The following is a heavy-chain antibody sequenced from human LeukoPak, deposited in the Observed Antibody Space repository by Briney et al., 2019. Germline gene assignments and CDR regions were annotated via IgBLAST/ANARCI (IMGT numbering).Heavy chain of an antibody. CDR2: IYPGDTDT. V-gene: IGHV5-51*01. CDR3: ARGYYYESSGYYPGYFQY. CDR1: GYIFSSYW. Sequence: GESLKISCKGSGYIFSSYWIAWVRQMPGKGLEWVGIIYPGDTDTRYSPSFQGQVTISADKSVSTAYLQWNSLKASDTAIYYCARGYYYESSGYYPGYFQYWSQGTLVTVSS. J-gene: IGHJ1*01. D-gene: IGHD3-22*01.